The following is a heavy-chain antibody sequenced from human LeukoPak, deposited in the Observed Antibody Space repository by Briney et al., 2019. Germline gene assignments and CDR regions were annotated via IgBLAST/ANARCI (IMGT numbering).Heavy chain of an antibody. Sequence: ASVKVSCKASGYTFTGYYMHWVRQAPGQGLEWMGWINPNSGGTNYAQKFQGRVTMTRDTSISTAYMELSRLRSDDTAVYYCARGGSEDIVVVPAAISPHYYYYYMDVWGKGTTVTVSS. CDR1: GYTFTGYY. CDR2: INPNSGGT. V-gene: IGHV1-2*02. D-gene: IGHD2-2*01. J-gene: IGHJ6*03. CDR3: ARGGSEDIVVVPAAISPHYYYYYMDV.